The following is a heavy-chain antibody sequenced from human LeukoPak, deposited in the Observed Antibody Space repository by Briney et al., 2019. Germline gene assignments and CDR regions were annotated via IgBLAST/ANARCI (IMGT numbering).Heavy chain of an antibody. J-gene: IGHJ3*02. V-gene: IGHV4-59*01. CDR3: ARDSFRLHAFDI. Sequence: SETLSLTCTVSGGSISSYYWSWMRQPPGKGLEWIGYIYYSGSTNYNPSLKSRVTISVDTSKNQFSLKLSSVTAADTAVYYCARDSFRLHAFDIWGQGTMVTVS. CDR2: IYYSGST. D-gene: IGHD6-25*01. CDR1: GGSISSYY.